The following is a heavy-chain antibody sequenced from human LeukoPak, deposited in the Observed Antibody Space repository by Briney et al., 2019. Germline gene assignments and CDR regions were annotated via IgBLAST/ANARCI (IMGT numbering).Heavy chain of an antibody. D-gene: IGHD5-12*01. CDR2: IKQDGSEK. Sequence: GGSLRLSCAASGFTFSSYWMSWVRQAPGKGLEWVANIKQDGSEKYYVDSVKGRFTISRDNAKNSLHLQMNSLRAEDTAVYYCARVRREWLTIRPVGFDYWGQGTLATVSS. CDR1: GFTFSSYW. CDR3: ARVRREWLTIRPVGFDY. J-gene: IGHJ4*02. V-gene: IGHV3-7*01.